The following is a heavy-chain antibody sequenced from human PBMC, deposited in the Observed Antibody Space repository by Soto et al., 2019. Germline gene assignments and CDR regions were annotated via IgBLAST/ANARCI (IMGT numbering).Heavy chain of an antibody. D-gene: IGHD2-21*02. CDR3: ASDGGVPYCGGDCLYNWFDP. V-gene: IGHV4-30-4*01. CDR1: GGSISSGDYY. Sequence: QVQLQESGPGLVKPSQTRSLTCTVSGGSISSGDYYWSWIRQYPGKGLEWIGYRSYGGSINYNPSLQTRVTILLYTSRNQFSLRLSSVPAVDTSVYYCASDGGVPYCGGDCLYNWFDPWGQGTLVTVSS. CDR2: RSYGGSI. J-gene: IGHJ5*02.